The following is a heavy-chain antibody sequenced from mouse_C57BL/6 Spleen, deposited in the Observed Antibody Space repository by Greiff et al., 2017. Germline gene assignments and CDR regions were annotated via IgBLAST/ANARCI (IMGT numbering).Heavy chain of an antibody. CDR1: GYSITSGYY. D-gene: IGHD2-3*01. J-gene: IGHJ4*01. V-gene: IGHV3-6*01. CDR3: ARGGLYDGYIYAMDY. CDR2: ISYDGSN. Sequence: EVKLMESGPGLVKPSQSLSLTCSVTGYSITSGYYWNWIRQFPGNKLEWMGYISYDGSNNYNPSLKNRISITRDTSKNQFFLKLNSVTTEDTATYYCARGGLYDGYIYAMDYWGQGTSVTVSS.